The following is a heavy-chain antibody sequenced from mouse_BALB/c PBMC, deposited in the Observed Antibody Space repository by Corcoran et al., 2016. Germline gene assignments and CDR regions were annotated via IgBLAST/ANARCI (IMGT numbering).Heavy chain of an antibody. J-gene: IGHJ4*01. V-gene: IGHV1S34*01. D-gene: IGHD2-4*01. CDR2: ISCYNGAI. Sequence: IVKTGTSMKIYCKDSGYSFTGYYMQWVKQSHGKSLEWIGYISCYNGAISNNQKFKGKATFTVDTYSSTAYMQFNSLTSENSAVYYCARGGDYDVYYAMDYWGQGTSVTVSS. CDR3: ARGGDYDVYYAMDY. CDR1: GYSFTGYY.